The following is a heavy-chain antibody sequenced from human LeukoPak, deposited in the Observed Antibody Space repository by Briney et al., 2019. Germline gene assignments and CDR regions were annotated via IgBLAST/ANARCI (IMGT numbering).Heavy chain of an antibody. CDR1: GFTFGDYA. V-gene: IGHV3-49*04. CDR3: TREGRIAAPQGSSDY. J-gene: IGHJ4*02. Sequence: GGSLRLSCTASGFTFGDYAMSWVRQAPGKGLEWVGFIRSKAYGGTTEYAASVKGRFTISRDDSKSIAYLQMNSLKTEDTAVYYCTREGRIAAPQGSSDYWGQGTLVTVSS. CDR2: IRSKAYGGTT. D-gene: IGHD6-6*01.